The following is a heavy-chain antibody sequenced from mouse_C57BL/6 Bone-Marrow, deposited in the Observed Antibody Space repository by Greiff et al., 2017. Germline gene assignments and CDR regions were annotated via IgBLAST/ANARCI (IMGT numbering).Heavy chain of an antibody. CDR3: ARREDYGNYSYWYFDV. CDR2: ISSGGSYT. J-gene: IGHJ1*03. CDR1: GFTFSSYG. V-gene: IGHV5-6*01. Sequence: EVQVVESGGDLVKPGGSLKLSCAASGFTFSSYGMSWVRQTPDKRLEWVATISSGGSYTYYPDSVKGRFTISRDNAKNTLYLQMSSLKSEDTAMYYCARREDYGNYSYWYFDVWGTGTTVTVSS. D-gene: IGHD2-1*01.